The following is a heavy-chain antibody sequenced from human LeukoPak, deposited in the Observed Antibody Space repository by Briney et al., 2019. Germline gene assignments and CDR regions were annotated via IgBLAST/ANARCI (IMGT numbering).Heavy chain of an antibody. CDR2: INPNSGGT. CDR3: ARTRRSSSGWFDP. J-gene: IGHJ5*02. D-gene: IGHD6-19*01. V-gene: IGHV1-2*02. CDR1: GYTFTGYY. Sequence: GASVKVSCKASGYTFTGYYMHWVRQAPGQGLEWMGWINPNSGGTNYAQKFRGRVTMTRDTSISTAYMELSRLRSDDTAVYYCARTRRSSSGWFDPWGQGTLVTVSS.